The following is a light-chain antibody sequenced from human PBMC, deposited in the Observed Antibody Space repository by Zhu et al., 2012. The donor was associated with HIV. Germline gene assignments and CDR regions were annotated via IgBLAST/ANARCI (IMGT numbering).Light chain of an antibody. J-gene: IGKJ1*01. CDR1: QSVRSF. Sequence: IVLTQSPATLSLSPGERATLSCRASQSVRSFLAWYQQKPGQAPRLLIYDTSKRATGIPARFSGSGSGTDFTLTISRLEPEDFAVYYCQQYNLLPRTFGQGTKVEIK. CDR3: QQYNLLPRT. V-gene: IGKV3-11*01. CDR2: DTS.